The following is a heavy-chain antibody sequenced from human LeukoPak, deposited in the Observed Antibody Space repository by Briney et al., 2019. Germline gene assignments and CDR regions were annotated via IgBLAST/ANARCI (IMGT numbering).Heavy chain of an antibody. V-gene: IGHV4-39*07. CDR3: ARSGYYYDGSLDY. J-gene: IGHJ4*02. CDR2: IHYTGST. Sequence: SETLSLTCTVSGGSISSRRYYWGWIRQPPGEGLEWIGNIHYTGSTYYNPSLKSRVTISVDTSKNQFSLKLSSVTAADTAVYYCARSGYYYDGSLDYWGQGTLVTVSS. D-gene: IGHD3-22*01. CDR1: GGSISSRRYY.